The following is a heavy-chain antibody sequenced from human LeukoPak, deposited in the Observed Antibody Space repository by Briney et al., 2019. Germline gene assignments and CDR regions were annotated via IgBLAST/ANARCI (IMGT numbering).Heavy chain of an antibody. Sequence: GGSLRLSCAASGFTFSDYCMHWARPAAGKGREWVAFIRYDGSDEYYADSVEGRFTISRDNSKNTLYLQMNSLRAEDTAVYYCAKGGQWLAPGLDYWGQGTLVTVSS. J-gene: IGHJ4*02. CDR3: AKGGQWLAPGLDY. V-gene: IGHV3-30*02. D-gene: IGHD6-19*01. CDR1: GFTFSDYC. CDR2: IRYDGSDE.